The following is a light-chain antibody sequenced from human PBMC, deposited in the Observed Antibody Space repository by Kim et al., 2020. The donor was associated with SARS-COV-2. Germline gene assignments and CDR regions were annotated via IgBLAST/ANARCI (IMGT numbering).Light chain of an antibody. CDR2: VNDDGSH. Sequence: AAVKLTCTLSSGHSNYAVAWHQQQPQKGPRYLMKVNDDGSHSKGDGIPDRFSGSSSGAERHLTISSLQSEDEADYYCQTWGTGIRVFGGGTKLTVL. V-gene: IGLV4-69*02. CDR3: QTWGTGIRV. CDR1: SGHSNYA. J-gene: IGLJ3*02.